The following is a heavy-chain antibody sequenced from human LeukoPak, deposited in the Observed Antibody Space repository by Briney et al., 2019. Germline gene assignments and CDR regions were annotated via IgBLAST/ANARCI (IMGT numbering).Heavy chain of an antibody. J-gene: IGHJ4*02. CDR3: TTFDYAAFDH. CDR1: GFTFSNAW. CDR2: IKRKTDGGTK. V-gene: IGHV3-15*01. Sequence: GGSLRLSCAASGFTFSNAWMSWVRQAPGKGLEWVGRIKRKTDGGTKDYAAPVKGRFTISRDDSKNTLYLQMNSLKTEDTAVYYCTTFDYAAFDHWGQGTLVTVSS. D-gene: IGHD4-17*01.